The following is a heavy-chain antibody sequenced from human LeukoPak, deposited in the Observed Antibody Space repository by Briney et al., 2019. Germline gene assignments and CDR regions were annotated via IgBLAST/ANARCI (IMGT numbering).Heavy chain of an antibody. J-gene: IGHJ5*02. CDR3: ARDSSIRTGYSSSWYWFDP. Sequence: ASVKVSCRASGYTFTSYGISWVRQAPGQGLEWMGWISAYNGNTNYAQKLQGRVTMTTDTSTSTAYMELRSLRSDDTAVYYCARDSSIRTGYSSSWYWFDPWGQGTLVTVSS. CDR1: GYTFTSYG. D-gene: IGHD6-13*01. CDR2: ISAYNGNT. V-gene: IGHV1-18*01.